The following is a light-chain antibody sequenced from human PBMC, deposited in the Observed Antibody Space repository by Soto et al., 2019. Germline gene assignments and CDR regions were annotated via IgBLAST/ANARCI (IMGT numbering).Light chain of an antibody. V-gene: IGKV3-20*01. CDR3: QQYGSSPRT. CDR1: QSVSSSY. Sequence: EIVLTPSPGTLSLSPGERATLSCRASQSVSSSYLAWYQQKPGQAPRLLIYGASSSATGIPDRFSGSGSRTDFTLTISRLEPEDFAVYYCQQYGSSPRTFGQGTKVDIK. CDR2: GAS. J-gene: IGKJ1*01.